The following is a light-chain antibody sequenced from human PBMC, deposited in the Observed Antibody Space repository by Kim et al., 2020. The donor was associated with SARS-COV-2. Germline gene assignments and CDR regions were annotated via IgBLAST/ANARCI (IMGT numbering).Light chain of an antibody. J-gene: IGKJ1*01. V-gene: IGKV3-15*01. CDR3: QQSNDWPPLT. Sequence: PGERATLSCRASQTINNRLVWYQQKPGQAPRLLIYDATTRATGVPARFIGSGSETDFTRTISSLQSEDFAVYYCQQSNDWPPLTFGQGTKVDIK. CDR1: QTINNR. CDR2: DAT.